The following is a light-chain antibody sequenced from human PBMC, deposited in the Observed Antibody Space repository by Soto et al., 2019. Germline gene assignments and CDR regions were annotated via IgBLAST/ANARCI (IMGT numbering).Light chain of an antibody. CDR1: SSDVGSYNF. J-gene: IGLJ1*01. CDR3: CSYARGDTYV. V-gene: IGLV2-23*02. Sequence: QSALTQPASVSGSPGQSITISCTGTSSDVGSYNFVSWYQQHPGKAPKLMIYEVTKQPSGISDRFSGSKSGNAASLTISGLQTADEADYYCCSYARGDTYVFGTGTKVTVL. CDR2: EVT.